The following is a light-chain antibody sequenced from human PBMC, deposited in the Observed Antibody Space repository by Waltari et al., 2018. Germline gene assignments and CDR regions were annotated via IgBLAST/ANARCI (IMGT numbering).Light chain of an antibody. CDR1: QSVLYSSNNKNY. V-gene: IGKV4-1*01. CDR2: WAT. Sequence: DIVMTQSPDSLAVSLGERATINCKSSQSVLYSSNNKNYLAWYQQKPGQPPKLLIYWATTRESGVPDRCSGSGSGTDFTLTSSSLQAEDVAVYYCQQYYSTPYTFGQGTKLEIK. J-gene: IGKJ2*01. CDR3: QQYYSTPYT.